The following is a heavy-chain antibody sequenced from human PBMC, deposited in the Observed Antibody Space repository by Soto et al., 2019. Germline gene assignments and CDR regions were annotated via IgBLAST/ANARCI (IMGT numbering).Heavy chain of an antibody. CDR1: GYTFTSYY. CDR3: ARIGPDSSGWSDHFDY. CDR2: INPSGGST. V-gene: IGHV1-46*03. J-gene: IGHJ4*02. D-gene: IGHD6-19*01. Sequence: GASVKVSCKASGYTFTSYYMHWVRQAPGQGLEWMGIINPSGGSTSYAQKFQGRVTMTRDTSTSTVYMELSSLRSEDTAVYYCARIGPDSSGWSDHFDYWGQGTLVTVSS.